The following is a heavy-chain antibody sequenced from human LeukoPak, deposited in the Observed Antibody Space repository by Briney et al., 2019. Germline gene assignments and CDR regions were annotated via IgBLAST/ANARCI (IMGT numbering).Heavy chain of an antibody. CDR1: GGSFSGYY. CDR2: INHSGRT. J-gene: IGHJ5*02. D-gene: IGHD3-3*01. CDR3: ARELTYYDFWSGYYGTNWFDP. V-gene: IGHV4-34*01. Sequence: PSETLSLTCAVYGGSFSGYYWSWIRQPPGKGLEWIGEINHSGRTNYNPSLKSRVTISVDTSKNQFSLKLSSVTAADTAVYYCARELTYYDFWSGYYGTNWFDPWGQGTLVTVSS.